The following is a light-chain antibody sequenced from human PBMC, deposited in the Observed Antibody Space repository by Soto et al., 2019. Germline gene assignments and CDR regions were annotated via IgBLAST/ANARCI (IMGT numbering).Light chain of an antibody. J-gene: IGKJ1*01. CDR2: GAS. Sequence: EIVLTQSPGTLSLSPGERATLSCRASQTISSRYLAWYQQKPGQAPRLLISGASSRATGVPDRFSGSGSGTDFTLTISSLQPEDFGTYYCQQSFSTPRTFGQGTKVDIK. CDR1: QTISSRY. CDR3: QQSFSTPRT. V-gene: IGKV3-20*01.